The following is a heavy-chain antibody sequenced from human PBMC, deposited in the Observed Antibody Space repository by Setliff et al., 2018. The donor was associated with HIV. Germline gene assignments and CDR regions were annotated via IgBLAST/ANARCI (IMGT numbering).Heavy chain of an antibody. CDR3: ATRAYDSRGYLRSRVSGAAFDI. Sequence: ASVKVSCQVSGYTLTELSIHWVRQAPGKGLEWMGGFDPQYDKTFYAQKFQGRVTMSEDTSTDTAYMELSSLRSEDTAVYYCATRAYDSRGYLRSRVSGAAFDIWGQGTMVTVS. D-gene: IGHD3-22*01. J-gene: IGHJ3*02. CDR2: FDPQYDKT. CDR1: GYTLTELS. V-gene: IGHV1-24*01.